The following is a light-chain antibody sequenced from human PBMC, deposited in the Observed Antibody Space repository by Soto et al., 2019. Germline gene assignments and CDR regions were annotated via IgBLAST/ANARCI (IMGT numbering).Light chain of an antibody. CDR3: QAWDSSTAWV. CDR1: KLGDKY. J-gene: IGLJ2*01. CDR2: QDS. V-gene: IGLV3-1*01. Sequence: SYELTQPPSVSVSPGQTASITCSGVKLGDKYACWYQQKPGQSPVLVIYQDSKRPSGIPERFSGSNSGNTATLTISGTQAMDEADYYCQAWDSSTAWVFGGRTKLTVL.